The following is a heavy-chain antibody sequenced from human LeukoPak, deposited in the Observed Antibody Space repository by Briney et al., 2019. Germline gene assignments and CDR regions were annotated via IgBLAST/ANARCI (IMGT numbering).Heavy chain of an antibody. CDR2: IYTSWGT. D-gene: IGHD5-24*01. CDR3: ARGMATIDY. CDR1: GGSISSYY. V-gene: IGHV4-4*07. Sequence: SETLSLTCTVSGGSISSYYWSWIRQPAGQGLEWIGRIYTSWGTNYNPSLKSRVTMSVDTSKNQFSLKLSAVTAADTAVYYCARGMATIDYWGQGTLVTVSS. J-gene: IGHJ4*02.